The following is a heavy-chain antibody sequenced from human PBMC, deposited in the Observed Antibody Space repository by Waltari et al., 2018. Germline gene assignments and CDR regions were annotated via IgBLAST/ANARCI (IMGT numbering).Heavy chain of an antibody. Sequence: QVQLQQWGAGLLKPSETLSLTCAVYGGYFSSYVWIWIRQPPGKGLEWIGEINHSGGTNYNPSLKNRVNISVDMAKNQFSLKLTSVTAADTAVYYCAGGRRWLQLLYWGQGTLVSVSS. V-gene: IGHV4-34*01. CDR3: AGGRRWLQLLY. CDR2: INHSGGT. CDR1: GGYFSSYV. J-gene: IGHJ4*02. D-gene: IGHD5-18*01.